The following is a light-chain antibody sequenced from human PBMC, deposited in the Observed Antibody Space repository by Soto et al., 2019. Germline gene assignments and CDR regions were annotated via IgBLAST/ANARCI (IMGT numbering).Light chain of an antibody. V-gene: IGLV1-40*01. J-gene: IGLJ3*02. Sequence: QSALTQPPSVSGAPGQRVTISCTGSNSNIGAGFGVQWYQQFPRTAPRLLIYSNTNRPSGVPDRFSASKSGTSASLAITGLRAEDEADYYCAAWDDSLNGWVFGGGTKLTVL. CDR1: NSNIGAGFG. CDR2: SNT. CDR3: AAWDDSLNGWV.